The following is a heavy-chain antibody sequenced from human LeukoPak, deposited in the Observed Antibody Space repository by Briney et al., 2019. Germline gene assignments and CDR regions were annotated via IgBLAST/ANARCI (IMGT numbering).Heavy chain of an antibody. CDR3: ARDQAATNTQVRFCLD. V-gene: IGHV1-18*01. CDR2: ISAYNGNT. CDR1: GYTFTSYG. J-gene: IGHJ4*02. Sequence: ASVKVSCKASGYTFTSYGIIWLRQAPGQGLEWMGWISAYNGNTNFAQKLQGRVTMTTDTSTSTAYMDLRSLRSDDTAVYYCARDQAATNTQVRFCLDWGQGTLVTVSS. D-gene: IGHD3-9*01.